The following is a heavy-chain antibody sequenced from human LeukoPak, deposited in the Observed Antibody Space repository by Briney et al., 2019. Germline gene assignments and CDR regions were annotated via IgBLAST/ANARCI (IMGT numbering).Heavy chain of an antibody. CDR2: INTSGGST. D-gene: IGHD5-12*01. J-gene: IGHJ4*02. Sequence: GASVKVSCKASGYIFTNYYMHWVRQAPGQGLEWMGIINTSGGSTSSAQKFQGRVIMTRDTSTSTVCMVLSSLRSEDTALYYCARDAFLSGSLSPIDYWGQGTLVTVSS. V-gene: IGHV1-46*01. CDR1: GYIFTNYY. CDR3: ARDAFLSGSLSPIDY.